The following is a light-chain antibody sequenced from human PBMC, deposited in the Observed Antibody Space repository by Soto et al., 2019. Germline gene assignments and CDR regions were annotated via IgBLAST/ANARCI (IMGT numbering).Light chain of an antibody. J-gene: IGKJ4*01. V-gene: IGKV3-20*01. CDR2: GAS. Sequence: EIVLTQSPGTLSLSPGERATLSCRASQSVSSSYLAWYQQKPGQAPRLVIYGASSRATGIPDRFSGSGSGTDFTLTISRLEPEDFAVYYCQQYGGSPPLTFGGGTKVEIK. CDR3: QQYGGSPPLT. CDR1: QSVSSSY.